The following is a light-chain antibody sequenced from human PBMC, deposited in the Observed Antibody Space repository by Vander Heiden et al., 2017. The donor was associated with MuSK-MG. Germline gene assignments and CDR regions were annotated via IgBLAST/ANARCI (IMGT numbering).Light chain of an antibody. CDR3: QQYGSAPC. CDR2: AAT. J-gene: IGKJ2*03. CDR1: QSVSSNF. Sequence: DIALTPSPGTLSLSPGERATLSCRARQSVSSNFLAWYQQRPGPAPRLLIYAATSRAASIPDRCSSGGSRTDFTLTISRLEAEDFAVYYCQQYGSAPCFGQGTKLEIK. V-gene: IGKV3-20*01.